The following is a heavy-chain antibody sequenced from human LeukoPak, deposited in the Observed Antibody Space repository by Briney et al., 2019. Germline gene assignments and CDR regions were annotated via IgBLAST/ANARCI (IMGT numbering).Heavy chain of an antibody. Sequence: GGSLRLSCAASGFTFSSYAMSWVRQAPGKGLEWVSAISGSGGSTYYADSVKGRFTISRDNSKNTLYLQMNSLRAEDAAVYYCAKGGSYSGSYLDYWGQGTLVTVSS. D-gene: IGHD1-26*01. V-gene: IGHV3-23*01. J-gene: IGHJ4*02. CDR2: ISGSGGST. CDR1: GFTFSSYA. CDR3: AKGGSYSGSYLDY.